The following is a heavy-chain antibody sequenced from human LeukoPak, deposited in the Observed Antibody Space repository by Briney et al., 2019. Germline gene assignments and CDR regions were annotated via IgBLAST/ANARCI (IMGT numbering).Heavy chain of an antibody. CDR1: GYTFTSYG. V-gene: IGHV1-18*01. J-gene: IGHJ4*02. CDR3: ARDPSPDSYGPKYYFDY. D-gene: IGHD5-18*01. CDR2: ISAYNGNT. Sequence: ASVKVSCKASGYTFTSYGISWVRQAPGQGLEWMGWISAYNGNTNYAQKLQGRVTMTTDTSTSTAYMELRSLRSDDTAVYYCARDPSPDSYGPKYYFDYWGQGTLVTVSS.